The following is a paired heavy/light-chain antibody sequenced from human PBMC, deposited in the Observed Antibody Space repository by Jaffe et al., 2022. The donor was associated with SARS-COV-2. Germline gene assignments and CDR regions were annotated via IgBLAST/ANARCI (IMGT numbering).Light chain of an antibody. Sequence: DIVMTQSPDSLAMSLGERATINCKSSQSVFYSSNNKNYFAWYQQKPRQPPKLLISWASTRESGVPDRFSGSGSGTDFTLTINSLQAEDVAVYYCQQYYSAPHTFGQGTKLEIK. CDR1: QSVFYSSNNKNY. J-gene: IGKJ2*01. CDR3: QQYYSAPHT. CDR2: WAS. V-gene: IGKV4-1*01.
Heavy chain of an antibody. CDR3: ANLGYCSGTGCYINY. CDR1: GGSITSDNW. CDR2: IFHLGIT. J-gene: IGHJ4*02. V-gene: IGHV4-4*02. D-gene: IGHD2-2*02. Sequence: QVQLQESGPGLVQPSGTLSLTCAVSGGSITSDNWWSWVRQPPGEGLEWIGEIFHLGITNYNPSLKTRVTISLDKSKNHFSLKLASVTAADTAVYYCANLGYCSGTGCYINYWSQGTLVTVSS.